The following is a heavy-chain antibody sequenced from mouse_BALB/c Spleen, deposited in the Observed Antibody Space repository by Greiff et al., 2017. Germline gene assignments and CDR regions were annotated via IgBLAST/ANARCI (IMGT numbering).Heavy chain of an antibody. CDR3: AREGYYEYFDV. V-gene: IGHV3-5*02. Sequence: VQLKQSGPGLVKPSQTVSLTCTVTGISITTGNYRWSWIRQFPGNKLEWIGYIYYSGTITYNPSLTSRTTITRDTSKNQFFLEMNSLTAEDTATYYCAREGYYEYFDVWGAGTTVTVSS. D-gene: IGHD2-4*01. CDR2: IYYSGTI. J-gene: IGHJ1*01. CDR1: GISITTGNYR.